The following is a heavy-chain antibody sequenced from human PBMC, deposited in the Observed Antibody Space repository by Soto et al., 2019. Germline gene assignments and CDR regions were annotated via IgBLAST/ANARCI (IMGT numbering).Heavy chain of an antibody. Sequence: ASVKVSCKASGYSFTNNDVTWVRQATGQGLEWMGWMNPGSGDTGYAQKFQGRVTMTRDISIATAYMELSSLRSDDTAVYYCAREWRSGLWYGFDYWGQGTLVTVSS. J-gene: IGHJ4*02. CDR3: AREWRSGLWYGFDY. V-gene: IGHV1-8*01. CDR2: MNPGSGDT. CDR1: GYSFTNND. D-gene: IGHD3-10*01.